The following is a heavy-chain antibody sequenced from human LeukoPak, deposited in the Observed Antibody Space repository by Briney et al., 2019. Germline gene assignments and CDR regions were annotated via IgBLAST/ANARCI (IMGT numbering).Heavy chain of an antibody. CDR2: IWYDGSNK. Sequence: GGSLRLSCAASGFTFSSYGMHWVRQAPGKGLEWVAVIWYDGSNKYYADSVKGRFTISRDNSKNTLYLQMNSLRAEDTAVYYCAKDHAEYYYYMDVWGKGTTVTVSS. V-gene: IGHV3-33*06. CDR1: GFTFSSYG. J-gene: IGHJ6*03. CDR3: AKDHAEYYYYMDV.